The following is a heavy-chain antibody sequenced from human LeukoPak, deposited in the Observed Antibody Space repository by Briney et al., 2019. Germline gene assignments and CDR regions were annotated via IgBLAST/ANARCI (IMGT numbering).Heavy chain of an antibody. Sequence: GGSLRLSCAASGFTFSSYAMSWVRQAPGKGLEWVSAISASGGSTYYADSVKGRFTISRDNSKNTLYLQMNSLRAEDTAVYYCTGGPTYYYDSSGYPLWIWGQGTLVTVSS. CDR3: TGGPTYYYDSSGYPLWI. CDR2: ISASGGST. J-gene: IGHJ4*02. CDR1: GFTFSSYA. V-gene: IGHV3-23*01. D-gene: IGHD3-22*01.